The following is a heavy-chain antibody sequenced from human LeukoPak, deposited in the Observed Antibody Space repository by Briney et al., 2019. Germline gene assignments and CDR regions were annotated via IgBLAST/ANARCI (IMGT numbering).Heavy chain of an antibody. J-gene: IGHJ4*02. V-gene: IGHV3-30*02. CDR1: GFTFSNAW. CDR3: AKDSSGSSWYWDY. CDR2: IRYDGSNK. Sequence: GGSLRLSCAASGFTFSNAWMSWVRQAPGKGLEWVTFIRYDGSNKYYADSVKGRFTISRDNSKNTLYLQMNSLRTEDTAVYYCAKDSSGSSWYWDYWGQGTLVTVSS. D-gene: IGHD6-13*01.